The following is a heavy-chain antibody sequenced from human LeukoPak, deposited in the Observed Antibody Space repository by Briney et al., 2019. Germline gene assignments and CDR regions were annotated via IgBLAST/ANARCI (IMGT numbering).Heavy chain of an antibody. V-gene: IGHV4-59*08. D-gene: IGHD6-19*01. Sequence: PSETLSLTCSVSGGSISPYYWSWIRQPPGKGLEWIGYVSYRGHTNYNPSLKSRVTISLDTSKNQFSLKLSSVTAADTAVYYCATIAVAGHFDYWGQGTLVTVSS. CDR1: GGSISPYY. CDR3: ATIAVAGHFDY. J-gene: IGHJ4*02. CDR2: VSYRGHT.